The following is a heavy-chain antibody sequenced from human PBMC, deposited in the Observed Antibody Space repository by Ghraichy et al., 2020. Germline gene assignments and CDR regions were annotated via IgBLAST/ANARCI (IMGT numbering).Heavy chain of an antibody. CDR3: ARHRVIAFDY. Sequence: SETLSLTCTVSGGSISSYYWSWIRQPPGKGLEWIGYIYDTGSTNYNLSLKSRVSMSVDTSKNQFSLKLSSVTAADTAFYYCARHRVIAFDYWGQGTLVTVSS. CDR1: GGSISSYY. D-gene: IGHD3-16*02. CDR2: IYDTGST. J-gene: IGHJ4*02. V-gene: IGHV4-59*08.